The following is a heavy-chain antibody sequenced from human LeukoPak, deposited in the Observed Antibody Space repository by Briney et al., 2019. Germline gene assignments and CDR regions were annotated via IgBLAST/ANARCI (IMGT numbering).Heavy chain of an antibody. V-gene: IGHV3-53*01. D-gene: IGHD6-6*01. J-gene: IGHJ4*02. CDR3: AREYSSSSGHVFDY. Sequence: GGSLRLSCAASGFTVSSNYMSWVRQAPGKGLEWVSVIYSGGSTYYADSVKGRFTISRDNSKNTLYLQMNSLRAEDTAVYYCAREYSSSSGHVFDYWGQGALVTVSS. CDR2: IYSGGST. CDR1: GFTVSSNY.